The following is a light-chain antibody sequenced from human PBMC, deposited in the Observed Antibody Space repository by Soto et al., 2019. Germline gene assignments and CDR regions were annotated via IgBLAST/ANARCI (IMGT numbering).Light chain of an antibody. CDR3: SSFTSTSTNYV. CDR2: DVS. CDR1: SSDIGVYNH. Sequence: QSALTQPASVSGSPGQSITISCTRTSSDIGVYNHVSWYQQHPGKAPKLMIYDVSNRPSGVSNRFSGSRSGNTASLTISGLQPEDEADYYCSSFTSTSTNYVFGTGTKVTVL. J-gene: IGLJ1*01. V-gene: IGLV2-14*01.